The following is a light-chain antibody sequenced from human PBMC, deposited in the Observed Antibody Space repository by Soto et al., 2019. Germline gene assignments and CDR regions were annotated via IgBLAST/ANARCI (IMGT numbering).Light chain of an antibody. Sequence: QSALTQPASVSGSPGQSITISCTGTSSDVGSYNLVSWYQQHPGKAPKLMIYEVSKRPSGVSNRFSGSKSGNTASLTISGLQAEDEADYYCCSYAGSSTLYVFGTGPKVTV. V-gene: IGLV2-23*02. CDR3: CSYAGSSTLYV. CDR1: SSDVGSYNL. CDR2: EVS. J-gene: IGLJ1*01.